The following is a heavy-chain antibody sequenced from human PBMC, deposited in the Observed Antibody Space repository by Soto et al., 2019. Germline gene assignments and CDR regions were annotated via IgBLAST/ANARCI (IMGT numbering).Heavy chain of an antibody. V-gene: IGHV3-74*01. J-gene: IGHJ4*01. D-gene: IGHD1-20*01. CDR1: GFTFSSYW. Sequence: GGSLRLSCAASGFTFSSYWMHWVRQAPGKGLVWVSRINSDGSSTSYADSVKGRFTISRDNAKNTLYLQMNSLRAEDTAVYYCARVAGDNWNDASFDYWGHGTLVTVSS. CDR2: INSDGSST. CDR3: ARVAGDNWNDASFDY.